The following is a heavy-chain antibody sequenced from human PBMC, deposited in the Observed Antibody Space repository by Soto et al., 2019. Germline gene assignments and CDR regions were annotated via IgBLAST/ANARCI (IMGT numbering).Heavy chain of an antibody. V-gene: IGHV3-21*01. CDR2: ISSSSSYI. D-gene: IGHD3-3*01. CDR1: GFTFSSYS. CDR3: ARENVYYDFWSGYRTGNYFDY. J-gene: IGHJ4*02. Sequence: GGSLRLSCAASGFTFSSYSMNWVRQAPGKGLEWVSSISSSSSYIYYADSVKGRFTISRDNAKNSLYLQMNSLRAEDTAVYYCARENVYYDFWSGYRTGNYFDYWGQGTLVT.